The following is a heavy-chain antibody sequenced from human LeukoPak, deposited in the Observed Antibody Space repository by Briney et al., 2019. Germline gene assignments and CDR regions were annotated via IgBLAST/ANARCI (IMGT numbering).Heavy chain of an antibody. J-gene: IGHJ4*02. Sequence: GGSLRLSCAASGFTFSSYGMNWVRQAPGKGLEWVAFIRYDESNKYYADSVKGRFTISRDNSKNTLYLQMNSLRAEDTAVYYCARVVNPSIAVAGLPDYWGQGTLVTVSS. D-gene: IGHD6-19*01. CDR1: GFTFSSYG. CDR3: ARVVNPSIAVAGLPDY. CDR2: IRYDESNK. V-gene: IGHV3-30*02.